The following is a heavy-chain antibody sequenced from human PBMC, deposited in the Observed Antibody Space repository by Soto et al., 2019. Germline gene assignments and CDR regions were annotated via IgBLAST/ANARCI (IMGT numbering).Heavy chain of an antibody. V-gene: IGHV2-5*02. Sequence: QITLKESGPTLVKPTQTLTLTCTFSGFSLSTSGVGVGWIRQPPGKALEWLAVIYWDDDKRYSSSLKSRLTIAKDTSKNQVVLTMTNMDPVDTATYYCAHHPYSVLGSYSFDYWGQGILVTVSS. CDR3: AHHPYSVLGSYSFDY. CDR1: GFSLSTSGVG. D-gene: IGHD3-10*01. J-gene: IGHJ4*02. CDR2: IYWDDDK.